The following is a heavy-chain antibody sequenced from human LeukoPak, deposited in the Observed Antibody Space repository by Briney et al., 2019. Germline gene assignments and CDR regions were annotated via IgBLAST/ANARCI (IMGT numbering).Heavy chain of an antibody. Sequence: GRSLRLSCAASGFTFSIYAMSSVRLAPGAWLEWLALIGGIDGRTRYASSVKGRFTISRANSKNTLYLKMNSLRAEDTAVYYCAKDSSSYDWGYMDVWGKGPTVTISS. CDR2: IGGIDGRT. V-gene: IGHV3-23*01. CDR3: AKDSSSYDWGYMDV. CDR1: GFTFSIYA. D-gene: IGHD3-22*01. J-gene: IGHJ6*03.